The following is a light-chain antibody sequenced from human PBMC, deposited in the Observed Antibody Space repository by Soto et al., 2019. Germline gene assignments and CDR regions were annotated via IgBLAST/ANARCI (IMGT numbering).Light chain of an antibody. V-gene: IGKV3-20*01. Sequence: EIVLTQSPGTLSLSPGERATLSCRASQSVTSSYLAWYHQKPGQAPRLLIYDASNKATGIPDRFSGSGSGTDFTLTISRLEPEDCAVYYCQQYGRAPRTCGQGTKVEIK. J-gene: IGKJ1*01. CDR3: QQYGRAPRT. CDR1: QSVTSSY. CDR2: DAS.